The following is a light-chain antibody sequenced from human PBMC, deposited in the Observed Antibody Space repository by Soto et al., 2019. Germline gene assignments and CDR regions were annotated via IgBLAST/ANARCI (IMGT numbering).Light chain of an antibody. Sequence: DIQMTQSPSTLSGSVGDRVTITCRASQSISSWLAWYQQKPGKAPKLLIYGASTLQSGVPSRFSGSGSGTEFALAISSLQPEDFATYYCQQLITYPQTFGQGTKVDIK. CDR3: QQLITYPQT. CDR2: GAS. J-gene: IGKJ1*01. CDR1: QSISSW. V-gene: IGKV1-5*01.